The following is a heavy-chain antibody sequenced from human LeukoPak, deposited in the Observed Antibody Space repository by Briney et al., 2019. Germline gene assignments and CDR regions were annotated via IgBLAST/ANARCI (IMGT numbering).Heavy chain of an antibody. V-gene: IGHV3-74*01. CDR2: ISGDGNFK. D-gene: IGHD6-25*01. J-gene: IGHJ4*02. Sequence: GGSLRFSCAASGFTLNTYWIHWVRQTPETGLEWVACISGDGNFKRNADSVRGRLTIFTDNAKSTVSLQVSSLRAEDTAVYYCTATPWGGAAAIFDYWGQGILVTVSS. CDR1: GFTLNTYW. CDR3: TATPWGGAAAIFDY.